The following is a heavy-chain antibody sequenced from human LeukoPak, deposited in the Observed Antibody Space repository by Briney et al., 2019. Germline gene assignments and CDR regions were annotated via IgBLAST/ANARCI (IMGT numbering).Heavy chain of an antibody. J-gene: IGHJ3*02. D-gene: IGHD6-19*01. CDR3: AKDIGAVAGYAFDI. Sequence: QSGGSLRLSCAASGFTFSSYGMHWVRQAPGKGLEWVAFIRYDGSNKYYADSVKGRFTISRDNAKNSLYLQMDSLRAEDTALYYCAKDIGAVAGYAFDIWGQGTMVTVSS. CDR1: GFTFSSYG. V-gene: IGHV3-30*02. CDR2: IRYDGSNK.